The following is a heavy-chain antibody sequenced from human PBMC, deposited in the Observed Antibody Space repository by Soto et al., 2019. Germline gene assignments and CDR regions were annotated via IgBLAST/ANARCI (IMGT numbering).Heavy chain of an antibody. D-gene: IGHD6-13*01. V-gene: IGHV4-59*01. Sequence: PSGTLSLTCTVSGGSISSYYWSWIRQPPGKGLEWIGYIYYSGSTNYNPSLKSRVTISVDTSKNQFSLKLSSVTAADTAVYYCARELGAADFDYWGQGTLVTVSS. CDR3: ARELGAADFDY. J-gene: IGHJ4*02. CDR2: IYYSGST. CDR1: GGSISSYY.